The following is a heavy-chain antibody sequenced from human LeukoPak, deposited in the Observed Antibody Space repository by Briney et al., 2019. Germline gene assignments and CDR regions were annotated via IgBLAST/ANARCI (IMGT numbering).Heavy chain of an antibody. D-gene: IGHD5-12*01. Sequence: MASQTLSLTCTVSGGSISSGDYYWRWIRQPPGKGLEGIGYIYYSGSTYYNPSLKSRVTISVDTSKNQFSLKLSSVTAADTAVYYCARSYSGYSSPYGMDVWGQGTTVTVSS. CDR2: IYYSGST. J-gene: IGHJ6*02. CDR1: GGSISSGDYY. V-gene: IGHV4-30-4*01. CDR3: ARSYSGYSSPYGMDV.